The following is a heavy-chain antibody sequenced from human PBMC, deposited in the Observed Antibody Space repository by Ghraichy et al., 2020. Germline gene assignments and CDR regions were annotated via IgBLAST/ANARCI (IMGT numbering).Heavy chain of an antibody. CDR3: ARAPPPDRGYSYGETFDY. CDR1: GGTFSSYA. V-gene: IGHV1-69*13. D-gene: IGHD5-18*01. Sequence: SVKVSCKASGGTFSSYAISWVRQAPGQGLEWMGGIIPIFGTANYAQKFQGRVTITADESTSTAYMELSSLRSEDTAVYYCARAPPPDRGYSYGETFDYWGQGTLVTVSS. CDR2: IIPIFGTA. J-gene: IGHJ4*02.